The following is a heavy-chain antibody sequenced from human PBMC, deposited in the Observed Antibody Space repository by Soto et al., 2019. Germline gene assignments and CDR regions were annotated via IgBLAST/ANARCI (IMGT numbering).Heavy chain of an antibody. CDR2: IFYSGGT. CDR3: ARQVPAAIRLGWFDP. CDR1: GDSISTYY. J-gene: IGHJ5*02. Sequence: SETLSLTCTVSGDSISTYYWSWIRQPPGKGLQWIGYIFYSGGTAYNPSLKSRVTISLDMPKKQISLKLSSVTTADTATYFCARQVPAAIRLGWFDPWGQGTLVTVSS. V-gene: IGHV4-59*01. D-gene: IGHD2-2*02.